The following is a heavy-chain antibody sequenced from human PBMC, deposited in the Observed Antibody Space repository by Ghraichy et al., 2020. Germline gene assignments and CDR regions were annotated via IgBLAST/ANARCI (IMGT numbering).Heavy chain of an antibody. D-gene: IGHD5-24*01. V-gene: IGHV1-18*01. CDR1: GYTFTSYG. J-gene: IGHJ4*02. CDR2: ISAYNGNT. Sequence: ASVKVSGKASGYTFTSYGISWVRQAPGQGLEWMGWISAYNGNTKYAQKFQGRVTMTTDTSTSTAYMELRSLRSDDTAVYYCARVERADRANDYWGQGTLVTVSS. CDR3: ARVERADRANDY.